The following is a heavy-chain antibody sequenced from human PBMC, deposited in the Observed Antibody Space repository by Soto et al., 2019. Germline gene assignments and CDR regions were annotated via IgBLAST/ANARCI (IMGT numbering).Heavy chain of an antibody. D-gene: IGHD6-6*01. CDR1: GYSFTSYW. CDR2: IDPSDSYT. J-gene: IGHJ6*02. CDR3: ARQDGYSSSRYYYYYGMDV. V-gene: IGHV5-10-1*01. Sequence: GESLKISCKGSGYSFTSYWISWVRQMPGKGLEWMGRIDPSDSYTNYSPSFQGHVTISADKSISTAYLQWSSLKASDTAMYYCARQDGYSSSRYYYYYGMDVWGQGTTVTVS.